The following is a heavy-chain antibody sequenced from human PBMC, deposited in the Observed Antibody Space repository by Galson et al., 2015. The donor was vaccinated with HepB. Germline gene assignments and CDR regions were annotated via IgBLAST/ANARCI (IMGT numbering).Heavy chain of an antibody. CDR2: INPSGGST. CDR1: GYTFTSYY. D-gene: IGHD1-26*01. V-gene: IGHV1-46*01. CDR3: ARGARVGVVGATGSDYFDY. J-gene: IGHJ4*02. Sequence: SVKVSCKASGYTFTSYYMHWVRQAPGQGLEWMGIINPSGGSTSYAQKFQGRVTMTRDTSTSTVYMELSSLRSEDTAVYYCARGARVGVVGATGSDYFDYWGQGTLVTVSS.